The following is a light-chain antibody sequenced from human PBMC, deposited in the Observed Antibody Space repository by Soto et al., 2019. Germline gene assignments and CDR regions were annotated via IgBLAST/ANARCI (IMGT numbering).Light chain of an antibody. CDR3: QQRSNWPLIT. CDR1: QSVSNY. Sequence: DIVLTQSPATLSLSPGDRATLSCRASQSVSNYLAWYQQKPGQAPRLLIYDASNRATGIPARFSGSGSGTDFTLTISSLEPEDFAVYYCQQRSNWPLITFGQGTRLEI. J-gene: IGKJ5*01. CDR2: DAS. V-gene: IGKV3-11*01.